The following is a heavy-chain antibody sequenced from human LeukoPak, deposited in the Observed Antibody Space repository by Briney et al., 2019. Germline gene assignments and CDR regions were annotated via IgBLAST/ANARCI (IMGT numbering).Heavy chain of an antibody. J-gene: IGHJ4*02. Sequence: ASVKAPCKASGYTFTSYYMHWVRQATGQGLEWMGWMNPNNGDTAYAQKFQDRVTFTRDKSISTVYMELSSLRSEDTAVYYCARGRNDYESIDFPLMLYWGQGTLVTVSS. CDR1: GYTFTSYY. V-gene: IGHV1-8*03. CDR2: MNPNNGDT. D-gene: IGHD4/OR15-4a*01. CDR3: ARGRNDYESIDFPLMLY.